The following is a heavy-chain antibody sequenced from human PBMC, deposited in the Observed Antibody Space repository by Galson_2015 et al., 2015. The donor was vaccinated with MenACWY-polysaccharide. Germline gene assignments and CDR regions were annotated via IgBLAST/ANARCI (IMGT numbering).Heavy chain of an antibody. Sequence: SLRLSCAASGFTFSDYYMSWVRQAPGKGLEWVSYISSSGSTIYYADSVKGRFTISRDSAKNSLYLQMNILTTEDTAVYYCARGRDCSSTTCYGSGDSWGQGTLVTVSS. D-gene: IGHD2-2*01. CDR1: GFTFSDYY. V-gene: IGHV3-11*04. J-gene: IGHJ4*02. CDR2: ISSSGSTI. CDR3: ARGRDCSSTTCYGSGDS.